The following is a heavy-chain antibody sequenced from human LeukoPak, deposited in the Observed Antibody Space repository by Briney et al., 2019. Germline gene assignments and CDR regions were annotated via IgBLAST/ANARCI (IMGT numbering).Heavy chain of an antibody. CDR2: ISGSGGTT. CDR3: AKVFRKDGDFHLFDY. CDR1: GFTFSRYA. Sequence: GGSLRLSCSASGFTFSRYAMTWVRQAPGKRLEWVSSISGSGGTTYYADSVKGRFTISRDNSMTALYLQMNSLRAEDTAVYYCAKVFRKDGDFHLFDYWGQGTLVTVSS. J-gene: IGHJ4*02. V-gene: IGHV3-23*01. D-gene: IGHD4-17*01.